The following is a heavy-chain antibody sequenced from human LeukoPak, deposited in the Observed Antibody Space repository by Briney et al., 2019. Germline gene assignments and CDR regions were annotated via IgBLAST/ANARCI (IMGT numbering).Heavy chain of an antibody. J-gene: IGHJ6*03. CDR2: ISSSSSAI. Sequence: PGGSLRLSCAASGFTFSNYTMNWVRQAPGRGLEGVSYISSSSSAIFYADSVKGRFTISRDNAKNSLYLQMNSLRAEDTAVYYCARDSSEMSYNYYYYYMDVWGKGTTVTVSS. CDR1: GFTFSNYT. CDR3: ARDSSEMSYNYYYYYMDV. D-gene: IGHD2-2*01. V-gene: IGHV3-48*01.